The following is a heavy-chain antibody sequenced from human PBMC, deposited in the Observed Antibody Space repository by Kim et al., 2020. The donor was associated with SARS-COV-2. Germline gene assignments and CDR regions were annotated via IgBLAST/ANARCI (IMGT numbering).Heavy chain of an antibody. CDR3: ARAEYCSSTSCYYYYYYGMDV. CDR1: GFTFSSYG. CDR2: IWYDGSNK. Sequence: GGSLRLSCAASGFTFSSYGMHWVRQAPGKGLEWVAVIWYDGSNKYYADSVKGRFTISRDNSKNTLYLQMNSLRAEDTAVYYCARAEYCSSTSCYYYYYYGMDVWGQGTTVTVSS. J-gene: IGHJ6*02. D-gene: IGHD2-2*01. V-gene: IGHV3-33*01.